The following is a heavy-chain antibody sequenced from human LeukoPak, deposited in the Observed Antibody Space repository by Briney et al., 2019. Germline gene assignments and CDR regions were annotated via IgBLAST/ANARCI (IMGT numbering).Heavy chain of an antibody. CDR2: INPKSDGT. CDR1: GYTFTDYY. Sequence: ASVKVSCKASGYTFTDYYIHWVRQAPGQGLEWMGWINPKSDGTDYAQKFQGRVTMTRDTSISTAYMELSRLRSDDTAVYYCARVSRSSGWFDYWGQGTLVTVSS. J-gene: IGHJ4*02. CDR3: ARVSRSSGWFDY. V-gene: IGHV1-2*02. D-gene: IGHD6-19*01.